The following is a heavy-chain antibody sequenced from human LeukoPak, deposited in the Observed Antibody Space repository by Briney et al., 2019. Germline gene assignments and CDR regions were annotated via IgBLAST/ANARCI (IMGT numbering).Heavy chain of an antibody. Sequence: SETLSLTCAVSGASIRNTSFYWGWIRQPPGKGLQWIASIYSSGTTYYNPSIKSRITLFVDTSKNQVSLKLRSVTAADTAVYYCARERMSAFDIWGQGTMVTVSS. CDR3: ARERMSAFDI. CDR1: GASIRNTSFY. CDR2: IYSSGTT. J-gene: IGHJ3*02. V-gene: IGHV4-39*02. D-gene: IGHD2-15*01.